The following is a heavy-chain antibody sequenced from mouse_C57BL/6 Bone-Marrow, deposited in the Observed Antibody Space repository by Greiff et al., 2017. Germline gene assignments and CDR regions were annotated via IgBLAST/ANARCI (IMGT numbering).Heavy chain of an antibody. CDR2: IWRGGST. CDR1: GFALTSHG. V-gene: IGHV2-5*01. CDR3: AKDSYYLFAY. D-gene: IGHD2-12*01. Sequence: QVQLQQSGPGLVQPSQSLSITCTVTGFALTSHGVHWVRQSPGKGLEWLAVIWRGGSTDYNAAFMSRLSITKDNSKRQVFFKMNSLQADDTAIYYCAKDSYYLFAYWGQGTLVTVSA. J-gene: IGHJ3*01.